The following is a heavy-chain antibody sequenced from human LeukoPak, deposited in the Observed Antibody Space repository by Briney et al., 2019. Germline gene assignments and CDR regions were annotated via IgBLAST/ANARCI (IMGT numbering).Heavy chain of an antibody. J-gene: IGHJ6*03. CDR3: TTKQSMVRGVIGYYYYYMDV. CDR2: IKSKTDDGIT. CDR1: GFTFSNAW. V-gene: IGHV3-15*01. Sequence: GGSLRLSCAASGFTFSNAWMSWVRQSPGKGLEWVGRIKSKTDDGITDYAAPVKGRFIISRDDSKNTLYLQMNSLETKDTAVYYCTTKQSMVRGVIGYYYYYMDVWGKGTTVTVSS. D-gene: IGHD3-10*01.